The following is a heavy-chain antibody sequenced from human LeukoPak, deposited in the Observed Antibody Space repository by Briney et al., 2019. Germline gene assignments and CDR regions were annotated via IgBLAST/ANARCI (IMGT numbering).Heavy chain of an antibody. CDR3: ARDQEGFDY. V-gene: IGHV1-46*01. Sequence: ASVKVSCKASGYTFTGYYMHWVRQDPGQGLEWMGMIYPRDGSTSYAQKFQGRVTVTRDTSTSTVHMELSGLRSEDTAVYYCARDQEGFDYWGQGTLVTVSS. CDR1: GYTFTGYY. J-gene: IGHJ4*02. CDR2: IYPRDGST.